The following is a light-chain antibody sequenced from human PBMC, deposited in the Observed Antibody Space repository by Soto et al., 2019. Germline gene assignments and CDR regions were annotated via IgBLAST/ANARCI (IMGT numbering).Light chain of an antibody. CDR3: QQVHDYPIT. J-gene: IGKJ4*01. Sequence: DIPLTQSPSFLSASVGDRVTVTCRSSQDISSYLAWYQQKPGKAPKILIYGASTLKSGVPPRFGGSGSGTAFTLTISSLQPEDSATYFCQQVHDYPITFGGGTRVEIK. CDR2: GAS. V-gene: IGKV1-9*01. CDR1: QDISSY.